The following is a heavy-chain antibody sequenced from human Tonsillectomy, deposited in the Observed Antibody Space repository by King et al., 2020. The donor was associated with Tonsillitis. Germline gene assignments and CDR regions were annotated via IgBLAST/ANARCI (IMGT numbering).Heavy chain of an antibody. J-gene: IGHJ4*02. Sequence: VQLVESGGGSVQPGGSLRLSCAASGFTFSSYAMSWVRQAPGKGLEWVSVIYSGGSSTYYADSVKGRFTISRDNSKNTLYLQMNSLRAEDTAVYYCAKVGGPYYYHSSGYYYGYWGQGTLVTVSS. CDR2: IYSGGSST. CDR3: AKVGGPYYYHSSGYYYGY. D-gene: IGHD3-22*01. V-gene: IGHV3-23*03. CDR1: GFTFSSYA.